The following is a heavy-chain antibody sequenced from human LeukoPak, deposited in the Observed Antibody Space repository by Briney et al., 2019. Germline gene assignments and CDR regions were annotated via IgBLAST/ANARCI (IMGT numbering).Heavy chain of an antibody. Sequence: GGSLRLPCAASGFTFSSYAMSWVRQAPGKGLEWVSGISTNGGSTSYADSVKGRFTISRDNPRNTLYMEINSLRAEDTAVYYCSVMHRYYDGSGYWVQWGQGTLVTVSS. V-gene: IGHV3-23*01. CDR3: SVMHRYYDGSGYWVQ. D-gene: IGHD3-22*01. CDR2: ISTNGGST. CDR1: GFTFSSYA. J-gene: IGHJ4*02.